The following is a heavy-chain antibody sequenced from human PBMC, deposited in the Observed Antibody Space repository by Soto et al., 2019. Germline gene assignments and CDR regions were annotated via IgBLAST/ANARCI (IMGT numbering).Heavy chain of an antibody. CDR2: IYYTGTT. CDR3: ARARQQLEY. Sequence: QVRLQESGPGLVKPSETLSLTCTVSGGSMSQYYWSWIRQPPGKGLEFVGHIYYTGTTTYNPSLKSRVTITLDTSMTRFSLELTSVTAADTAIYYCARARQQLEYWGQGILVPVSS. CDR1: GGSMSQYY. V-gene: IGHV4-59*08. D-gene: IGHD6-13*01. J-gene: IGHJ4*02.